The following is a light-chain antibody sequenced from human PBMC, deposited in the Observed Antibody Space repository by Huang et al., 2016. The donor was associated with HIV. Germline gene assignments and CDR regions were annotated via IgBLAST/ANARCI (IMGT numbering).Light chain of an antibody. J-gene: IGKJ1*01. Sequence: EIVLTQSPGSLSLSPGERATLSCRASQSVSRSFLAWYQQKSGQAPRLLITGASTRATGIPDRFSGSGSGTDFTLTISRLEPEDFAVYYCQQYGSSSWAFGQGTKVEIK. V-gene: IGKV3-20*01. CDR1: QSVSRSF. CDR3: QQYGSSSWA. CDR2: GAS.